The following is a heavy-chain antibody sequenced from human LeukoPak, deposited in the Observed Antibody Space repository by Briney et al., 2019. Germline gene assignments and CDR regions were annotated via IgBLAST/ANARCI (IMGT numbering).Heavy chain of an antibody. CDR2: IYTSGST. CDR3: ARAYLYYDSSGYYYVAFDI. CDR1: GGSISSYY. Sequence: SETLSLTCTVSGGSISSYYWSWIRQPAGKGLEWIGRIYTSGSTNYNPSLKSRVTMSVDTSKNQFSLKLSSVTAADTAVYYCARAYLYYDSSGYYYVAFDIWGQGTMVTVSS. V-gene: IGHV4-4*07. J-gene: IGHJ3*02. D-gene: IGHD3-22*01.